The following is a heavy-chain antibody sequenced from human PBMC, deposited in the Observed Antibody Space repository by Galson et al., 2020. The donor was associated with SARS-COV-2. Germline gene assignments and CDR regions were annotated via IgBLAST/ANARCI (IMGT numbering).Heavy chain of an antibody. D-gene: IGHD5-12*01. J-gene: IGHJ4*02. Sequence: ETLSLTCTVSHGSIISDSYYLAWIRQSPGKGLEWIGTIFHSGGTYYNPSLRGRVTISVDTSRKQFSLNLGSVTATDTAVYYCTRRVEKWLLPGNFDSWGQGTLVAVSS. CDR2: IFHSGGT. CDR1: HGSIISDSYY. CDR3: TRRVEKWLLPGNFDS. V-gene: IGHV4-39*01.